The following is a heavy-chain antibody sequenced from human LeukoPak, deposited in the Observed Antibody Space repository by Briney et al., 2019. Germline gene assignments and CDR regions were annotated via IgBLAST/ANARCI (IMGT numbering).Heavy chain of an antibody. CDR2: IKQDGSEK. D-gene: IGHD4-17*01. J-gene: IGHJ4*02. CDR1: GFTFSSYW. V-gene: IGHV3-7*04. CDR3: ARATTVTTSPSGYFDY. Sequence: GGSLRLSCAASGFTFSSYWMSWVRQAPGKGLEWVANIKQDGSEKYYVDSVKGRFTISRDSAKNSLYLQMNSLRAEDTAVYYCARATTVTTSPSGYFDYWGQGTLVTVSS.